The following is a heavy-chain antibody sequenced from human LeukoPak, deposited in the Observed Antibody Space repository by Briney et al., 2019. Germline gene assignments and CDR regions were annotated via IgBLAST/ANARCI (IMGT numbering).Heavy chain of an antibody. D-gene: IGHD1-26*01. CDR1: GGSISSSSYY. CDR3: ARDSGSYYSH. CDR2: IYSSGST. Sequence: SETLSLTCTVSGGSISSSSYYWSWIRQPAGKGLEWIGRIYSSGSTNYNPSLKSRVTMSVDTSKNQFSLKLSSVTAADTAVYYCARDSGSYYSHWGQGTLVTVSS. J-gene: IGHJ4*02. V-gene: IGHV4-61*02.